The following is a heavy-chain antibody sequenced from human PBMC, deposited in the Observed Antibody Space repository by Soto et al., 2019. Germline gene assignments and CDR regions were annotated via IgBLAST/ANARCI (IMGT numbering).Heavy chain of an antibody. D-gene: IGHD2-15*01. V-gene: IGHV1-8*01. Sequence: QVQLVQSGAEVKKPGASVKVSCKASGYTFVAFDIAWVRQASGQGLEWVGWVNPDTGDTAYKREFPGSLSMTMDSSIISVYIELSTLTPVDTAMYFSVRHAGGASAPGDNYWVQGTLVTVSP. CDR1: GYTFVAFD. CDR2: VNPDTGDT. J-gene: IGHJ4*02. CDR3: VRHAGGASAPGDNY.